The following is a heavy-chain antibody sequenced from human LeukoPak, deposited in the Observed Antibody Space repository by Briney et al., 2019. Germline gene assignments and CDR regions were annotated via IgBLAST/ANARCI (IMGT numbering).Heavy chain of an antibody. CDR1: GFTFSSYA. J-gene: IGHJ3*02. CDR3: AKGYDYYDTGGYYSRPDAFDI. V-gene: IGHV3-23*01. CDR2: IGGSGSST. D-gene: IGHD3-22*01. Sequence: PGRSLRLSCAASGFTFSSYALSWVRQAPGKGLEWVSAIGGSGSSTYYADSVKGRFTISRDNSKNTLYLQMNSLRAEDTAVYYCAKGYDYYDTGGYYSRPDAFDIWGQGTLVTVSS.